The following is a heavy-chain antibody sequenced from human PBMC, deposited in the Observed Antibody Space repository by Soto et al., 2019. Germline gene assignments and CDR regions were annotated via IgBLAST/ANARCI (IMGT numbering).Heavy chain of an antibody. V-gene: IGHV3-11*01. J-gene: IGHJ6*02. D-gene: IGHD3-10*01. Sequence: QMQLVQSGGGLVKPGGSLRLSCAASGFSFSDYYMSWIRRAPGKGLEWVSYIGASGSPIYFGDSVKGRFSISRDNTNNSLYLQMNSLRPDDTAVYYCARGTYGIDVWGQGTTVIVSS. CDR2: IGASGSPI. CDR1: GFSFSDYY. CDR3: ARGTYGIDV.